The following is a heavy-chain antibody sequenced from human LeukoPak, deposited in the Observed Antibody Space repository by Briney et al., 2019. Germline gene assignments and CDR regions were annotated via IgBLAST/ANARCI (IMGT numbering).Heavy chain of an antibody. D-gene: IGHD3-10*01. V-gene: IGHV3-33*01. CDR3: ARSMVRGVITRYFQH. CDR2: IWYDGSNK. J-gene: IGHJ1*01. Sequence: GGSLRLSCAASGFTFSSYGMLWVRQAPGKGLEWLAVIWYDGSNKYYADSVKGRFTISRDNSKNTLYLQMNSLRAEDTAVYYCARSMVRGVITRYFQHWGQGTLVTVSS. CDR1: GFTFSSYG.